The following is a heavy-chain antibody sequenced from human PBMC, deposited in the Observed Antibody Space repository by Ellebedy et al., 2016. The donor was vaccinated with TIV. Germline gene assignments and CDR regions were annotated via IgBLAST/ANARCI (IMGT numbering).Heavy chain of an antibody. D-gene: IGHD3-9*01. J-gene: IGHJ4*02. Sequence: SETLSLTXTVSGGSISSYYWNWIRQPPGNGLEWIGYIYYSGSTHYNPSLRSRVAMSVDRSKNQFSLRLSSVTTADTAVYYCARGSILTGYYAYFEYWGQGALVTVSS. CDR1: GGSISSYY. CDR2: IYYSGST. V-gene: IGHV4-59*01. CDR3: ARGSILTGYYAYFEY.